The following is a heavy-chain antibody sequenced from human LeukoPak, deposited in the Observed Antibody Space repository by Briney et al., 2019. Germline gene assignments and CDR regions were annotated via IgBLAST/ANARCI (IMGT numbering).Heavy chain of an antibody. V-gene: IGHV4-34*01. CDR1: GGSFSGYY. CDR3: ARGILGLYYFDV. J-gene: IGHJ2*01. D-gene: IGHD3-16*01. CDR2: MHYSGAT. Sequence: SETLSLTCAISGGSFSGYYWTWIREAPGKGLEWIGEMHYSGATSYKPSLRGRVTISRGTSENQLSLEVTSVTAADTAVYYRARGILGLYYFDVWGRGTPVTVSS.